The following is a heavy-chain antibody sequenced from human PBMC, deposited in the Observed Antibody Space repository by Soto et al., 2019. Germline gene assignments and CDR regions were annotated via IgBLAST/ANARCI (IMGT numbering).Heavy chain of an antibody. D-gene: IGHD6-13*01. CDR2: IIPIFGTA. J-gene: IGHJ4*02. CDR3: ARQIPGIAAAGIHYYFDY. CDR1: GGTFSSYA. Sequence: ASVKVSCKASGGTFSSYAISWVRQAPGQGLEWMGGIIPIFGTANYAQKFQGRVTITADESTSTAYMELSSLRSEDTAVYYCARQIPGIAAAGIHYYFDYWGQGTLVTVSS. V-gene: IGHV1-69*13.